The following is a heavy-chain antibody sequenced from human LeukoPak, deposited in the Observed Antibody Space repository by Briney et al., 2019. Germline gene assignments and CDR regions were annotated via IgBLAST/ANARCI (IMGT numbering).Heavy chain of an antibody. CDR3: ARLYCSSTSCYVWPYYYYGMDV. CDR1: GYTFTSYD. V-gene: IGHV1-8*01. Sequence: ASVKVSCKASGYTFTSYDINWVRQATGHGLEWMGWMNPNSGNTGYAQKFQGRVTMTRNTSISTAYMELSSLRSEDTAVYYCARLYCSSTSCYVWPYYYYGMDVWGQGTTVTVSS. D-gene: IGHD2-2*01. CDR2: MNPNSGNT. J-gene: IGHJ6*02.